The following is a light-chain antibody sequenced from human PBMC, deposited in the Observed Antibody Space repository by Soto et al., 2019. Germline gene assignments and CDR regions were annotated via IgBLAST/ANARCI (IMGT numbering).Light chain of an antibody. CDR3: QHYDSYPYT. J-gene: IGKJ2*01. Sequence: DIHMDQSPSALSASVGDRVTITCRASQDVSHWLAWYQQKPGQAPKLVIYMASSLESGVPSRFSGRGSGTEFTLTIRDLQPDDFATYYCQHYDSYPYTFGQGTSLEIK. V-gene: IGKV1-5*03. CDR2: MAS. CDR1: QDVSHW.